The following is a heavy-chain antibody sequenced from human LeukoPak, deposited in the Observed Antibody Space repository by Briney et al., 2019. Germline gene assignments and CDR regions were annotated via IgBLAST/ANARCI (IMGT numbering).Heavy chain of an antibody. J-gene: IGHJ5*02. CDR1: GFTFSSYS. CDR3: ARVPSSASCYFCYFDP. V-gene: IGHV3-23*01. CDR2: ISGSGGTT. Sequence: PGGSLRLSCAASGFTFSSYSMNWVRQAPGKGLEWVSGISGSGGTTYYADSVRGRFTISRDNSKTTVYMQMKSLRVEDTAVYYCARVPSSASCYFCYFDPWGQGTLVTVSS. D-gene: IGHD2-2*01.